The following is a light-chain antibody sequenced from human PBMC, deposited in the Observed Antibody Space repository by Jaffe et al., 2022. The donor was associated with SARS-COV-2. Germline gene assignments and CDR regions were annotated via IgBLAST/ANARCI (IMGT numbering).Light chain of an antibody. CDR2: KAS. CDR1: QSVSSW. V-gene: IGKV1-5*03. Sequence: DIQMTQSPSTLSASVGDRVTITCRASQSVSSWLAWYQQKPGKAPSVLIYKASSLESGVPSRFSGSGSGTEFTLTINSLQPDDVATYYCQQYSTSLGTFGQGTKVEV. CDR3: QQYSTSLGT. J-gene: IGKJ1*01.